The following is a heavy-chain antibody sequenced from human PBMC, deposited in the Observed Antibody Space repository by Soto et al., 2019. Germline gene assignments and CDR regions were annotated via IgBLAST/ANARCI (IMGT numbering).Heavy chain of an antibody. Sequence: PSETLSLTCTVSGGSISSGDYYWSWIRQPPGKGLEWIGYIYYSGSTYYSPSLKSRVTISVDTSKNQFSLKLSSVTAADTAVYYCARDLRGYSYGYFDYWGQGTLVTVSS. V-gene: IGHV4-30-4*01. J-gene: IGHJ4*02. D-gene: IGHD5-18*01. CDR2: IYYSGST. CDR1: GGSISSGDYY. CDR3: ARDLRGYSYGYFDY.